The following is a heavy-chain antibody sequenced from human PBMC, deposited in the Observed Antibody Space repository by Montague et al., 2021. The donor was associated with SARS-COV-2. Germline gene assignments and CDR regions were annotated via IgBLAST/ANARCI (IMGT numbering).Heavy chain of an antibody. D-gene: IGHD2-15*01. J-gene: IGHJ2*01. CDR1: GFSLSTSGVG. CDR2: IYWDDDK. CDR3: AHVGMACSGGSCYPKIKDWYFDL. V-gene: IGHV2-5*05. Sequence: PALVKPTQTLTLTCTFSGFSLSTSGVGVGWIRRPPGKALEWLALIYWDDDKRYGPSLKSRLTITKDTSKNQVVLTMTNMDPVDTATYYCAHVGMACSGGSCYPKIKDWYFDLWGRGTLVTVSS.